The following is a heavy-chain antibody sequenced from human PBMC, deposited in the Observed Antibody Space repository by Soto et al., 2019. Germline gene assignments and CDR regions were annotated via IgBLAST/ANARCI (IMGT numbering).Heavy chain of an antibody. J-gene: IGHJ4*02. Sequence: LRLSYAASGFTFSSSGMHWVRQAPGKGLEWVAVISYDGSNKYYADSVKGRFTISRDNSKNTLYLQMNSLRAEDTAVYYCATDYYYDSSGPGYWGQGTLVTVSS. V-gene: IGHV3-30*03. CDR3: ATDYYYDSSGPGY. CDR1: GFTFSSSG. CDR2: ISYDGSNK. D-gene: IGHD3-22*01.